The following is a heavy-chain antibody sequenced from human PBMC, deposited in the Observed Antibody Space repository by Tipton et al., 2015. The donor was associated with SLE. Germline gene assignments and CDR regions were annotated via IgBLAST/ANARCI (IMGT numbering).Heavy chain of an antibody. CDR2: ISYSGST. Sequence: TLSLTCTVSGGSMNIGVLYWGWIRQHPGKGLEWIGYISYSGSTYYNPSLKSRITISVDTSQNQFSLNLRLVTAADTAMYYCARGGLVPTLFDSWGQGALVTVSS. V-gene: IGHV4-31*03. D-gene: IGHD5-12*01. J-gene: IGHJ5*01. CDR1: GGSMNIGVLY. CDR3: ARGGLVPTLFDS.